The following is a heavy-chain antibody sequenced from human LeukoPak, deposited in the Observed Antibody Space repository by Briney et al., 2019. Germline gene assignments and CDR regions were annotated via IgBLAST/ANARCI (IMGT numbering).Heavy chain of an antibody. J-gene: IGHJ4*02. V-gene: IGHV3-30*04. Sequence: GGSQRLSCAPSGFTCSSYAMHWVRQARGKGLEWVAVISYDGSNKYYAESVKGRFTISRDNSKNTLYLQMNSLRAEDTAVYHCARDPEQLGFFDYWGQGTLVTVSS. CDR1: GFTCSSYA. D-gene: IGHD6-13*01. CDR3: ARDPEQLGFFDY. CDR2: ISYDGSNK.